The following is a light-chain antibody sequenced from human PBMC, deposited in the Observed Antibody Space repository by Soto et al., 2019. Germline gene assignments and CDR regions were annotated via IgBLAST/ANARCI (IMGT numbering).Light chain of an antibody. Sequence: DIQLTQSPSSLSASVGDRVTITCQASQDIENYLNWYQQKPGKAPRVLIYGASNLEKGVASRFSGSGSGTDFIFTISSPQPEDIGTYYCQQYDNLALTFGGGTKVDIK. CDR2: GAS. CDR1: QDIENY. V-gene: IGKV1-33*01. J-gene: IGKJ4*01. CDR3: QQYDNLALT.